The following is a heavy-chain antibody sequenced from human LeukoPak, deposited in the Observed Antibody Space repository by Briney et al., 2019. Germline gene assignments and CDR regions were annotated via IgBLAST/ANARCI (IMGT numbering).Heavy chain of an antibody. CDR3: ARRLTYYGDYRPYFVY. CDR2: IYPGDSDT. D-gene: IGHD4-17*01. V-gene: IGHV5-51*01. J-gene: IGHJ4*02. CDR1: GYSFTTYW. Sequence: GESLKISCKGSGYSFTTYWIGWVRQMPGKGLEWMGIIYPGDSDTRYSPSFQGQVTISADKSISTAYLQWSSLKASDTAMYYCARRLTYYGDYRPYFVYWGQGTLVTVSS.